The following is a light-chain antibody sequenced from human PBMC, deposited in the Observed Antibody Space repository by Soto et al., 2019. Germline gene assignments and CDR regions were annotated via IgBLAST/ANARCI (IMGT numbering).Light chain of an antibody. CDR3: LQHTYIWS. V-gene: IGKV1-17*01. Sequence: DIQMTQSPPSLSASVGDRVTITCRASQDVSNDLGWFQQKPGKAPKRLIFGASNLESGVPSRFSGTGSGTEFILTITTLPPEDFATYYCLQHTYIWSFGQGTKVDIK. CDR2: GAS. CDR1: QDVSND. J-gene: IGKJ1*01.